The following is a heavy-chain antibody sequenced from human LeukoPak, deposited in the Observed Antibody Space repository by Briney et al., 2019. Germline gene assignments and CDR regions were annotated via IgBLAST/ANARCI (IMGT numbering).Heavy chain of an antibody. Sequence: ASVKVSCKASGYTFTGYYMHWVRQAPGQGLEWMGWINPNSGGTNYAQKFQGRVTMTRDTSISTAYMELSRLRSDDTAVYYCARDRDPICGGDCYSSYDYWGQGTLVTVSS. V-gene: IGHV1-2*02. D-gene: IGHD2-21*02. J-gene: IGHJ4*02. CDR1: GYTFTGYY. CDR3: ARDRDPICGGDCYSSYDY. CDR2: INPNSGGT.